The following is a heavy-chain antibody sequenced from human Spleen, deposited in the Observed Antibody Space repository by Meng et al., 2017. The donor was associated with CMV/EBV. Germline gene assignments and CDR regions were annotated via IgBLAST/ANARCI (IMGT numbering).Heavy chain of an antibody. J-gene: IGHJ6*02. V-gene: IGHV3-48*03. CDR1: GFTFRSFE. Sequence: GGSLRLSCEGSGFTFRSFEMNWVRQAPGKGLEWVAYISSSGGTIHYADSVKGRFTISRDNAKKSLYVKMNNLRAEDTAVYYCAREVGPAALYLSYYGMDVWGQGTTVTGSS. CDR2: ISSSGGTI. D-gene: IGHD2-2*01. CDR3: AREVGPAALYLSYYGMDV.